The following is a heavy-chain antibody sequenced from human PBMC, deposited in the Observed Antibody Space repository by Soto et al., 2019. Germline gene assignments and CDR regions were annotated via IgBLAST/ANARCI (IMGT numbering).Heavy chain of an antibody. D-gene: IGHD2-15*01. CDR2: ISWNSGSI. CDR1: GFTFDDYV. Sequence: EVQLVESGGGLVQPGRSLRLSCAASGFTFDDYVMHWVRQAPGKGLEWVSGISWNSGSIGYADSVKGRFTISRDNAKNSLYLQMNSLRAEDTALYYCAKGRTLEYCSGGSCYSFDWYFDLWGRGTLVTVSS. J-gene: IGHJ2*01. CDR3: AKGRTLEYCSGGSCYSFDWYFDL. V-gene: IGHV3-9*01.